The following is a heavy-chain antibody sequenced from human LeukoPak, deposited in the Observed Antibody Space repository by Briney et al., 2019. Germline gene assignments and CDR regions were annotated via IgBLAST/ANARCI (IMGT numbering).Heavy chain of an antibody. Sequence: GGSLRLSCAASGFTFSIYSMSWVRQAPGKGLEWVAHIKQDGNDKYYVDSVKGRFTISRDNAKNSLYLQMNSLRAEDTAVYYCARGRSVDVWGQGTTVTVSS. J-gene: IGHJ6*02. D-gene: IGHD6-25*01. V-gene: IGHV3-7*01. CDR3: ARGRSVDV. CDR2: IKQDGNDK. CDR1: GFTFSIYS.